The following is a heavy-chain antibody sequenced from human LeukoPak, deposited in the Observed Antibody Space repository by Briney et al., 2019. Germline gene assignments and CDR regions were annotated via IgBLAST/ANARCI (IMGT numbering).Heavy chain of an antibody. Sequence: SETLSLTCTVSGGSISSGGYYWSWIRQHPGKGLEWIGYIYYSGSTYYNPSLKSRVTISVDTSKNQFSLKLSSVTAADTAVYYCARQDIVVVVAATDWFDPWGQGTLVTVSS. J-gene: IGHJ5*02. D-gene: IGHD2-15*01. CDR1: GGSISSGGYY. CDR3: ARQDIVVVVAATDWFDP. CDR2: IYYSGST. V-gene: IGHV4-31*03.